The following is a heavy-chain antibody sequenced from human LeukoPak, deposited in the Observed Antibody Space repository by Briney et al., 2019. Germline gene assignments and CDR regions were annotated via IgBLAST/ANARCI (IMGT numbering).Heavy chain of an antibody. V-gene: IGHV3-7*01. J-gene: IGHJ4*02. Sequence: GGSLRLSCVASDFTFSFYWMTWVRQVPGKGLEWLANILPDGSQKYYVDSVKGRFTISRDNPKNSLYLQINNLKAEDTAVYYCGRLAHNAWYAIDFWGQGALVTVSS. CDR1: DFTFSFYW. D-gene: IGHD6-13*01. CDR3: GRLAHNAWYAIDF. CDR2: ILPDGSQK.